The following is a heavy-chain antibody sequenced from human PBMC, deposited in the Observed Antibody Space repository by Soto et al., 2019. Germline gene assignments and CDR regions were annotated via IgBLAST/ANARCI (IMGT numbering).Heavy chain of an antibody. Sequence: LGESLKISCKGSGYRFTSYWISWVRQMPGKGLEWMGKIDPSDSYTNYSPSFQGHITFSTDKSITTAYLQWSSLKASDSAMYYCTRHPPGATTDYSDYWGQGAPVTVS. CDR1: GYRFTSYW. J-gene: IGHJ4*02. CDR2: IDPSDSYT. V-gene: IGHV5-10-1*01. D-gene: IGHD1-26*01. CDR3: TRHPPGATTDYSDY.